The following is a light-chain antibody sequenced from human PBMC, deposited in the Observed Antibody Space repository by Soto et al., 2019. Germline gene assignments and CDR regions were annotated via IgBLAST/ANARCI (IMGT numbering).Light chain of an antibody. CDR3: HSYYSSPRT. V-gene: IGKV1-27*01. CDR2: GAS. Sequence: DIQMPQSPSSLSASIGDRVTITCRASQGISEYLAWYQQRPGNAPTLLIYGASILQSGVASRFSGSGSGTDFTLTISSLQPEDVATAYCHSYYSSPRTFGEGNTVEIK. CDR1: QGISEY. J-gene: IGKJ1*01.